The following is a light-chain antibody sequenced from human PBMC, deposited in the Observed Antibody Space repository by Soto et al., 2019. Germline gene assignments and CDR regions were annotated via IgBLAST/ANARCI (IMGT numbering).Light chain of an antibody. CDR1: SSNIGSNT. CDR3: AAWDDSLNGVV. Sequence: QPVLTQPPSASGTPGQRVTISCSGSSSNIGSNTVNWYQQLPGTAPKLLIYSNNQRPSGVPDRFSGSESGTSASLAISGLQSEDEAEYYCAAWDDSLNGVVFGGGTKLTVL. V-gene: IGLV1-44*01. J-gene: IGLJ2*01. CDR2: SNN.